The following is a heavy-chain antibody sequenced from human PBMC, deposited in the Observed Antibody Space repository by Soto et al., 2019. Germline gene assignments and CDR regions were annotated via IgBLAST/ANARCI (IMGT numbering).Heavy chain of an antibody. V-gene: IGHV4-31*03. CDR1: GGSISSGGYY. D-gene: IGHD6-13*01. J-gene: IGHJ6*02. CDR2: IYYSGST. Sequence: QVQLQESGPGLVKPSQTLSLTCTVSGGSISSGGYYWSWIRQHPGKGLEWIGYIYYSGSTYYNPSLKSRVTISVATXTNXLXPELSAVTAADTAVYYCARDHIAAAGTLYYYYGMDVWGQGTTVTVSS. CDR3: ARDHIAAAGTLYYYYGMDV.